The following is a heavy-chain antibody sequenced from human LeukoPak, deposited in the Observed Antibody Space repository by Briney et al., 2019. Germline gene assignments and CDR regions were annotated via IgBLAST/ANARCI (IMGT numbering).Heavy chain of an antibody. CDR3: AKGSLGSWYYFDY. CDR1: GFTFGTSA. D-gene: IGHD6-13*01. Sequence: GGSLRLSCAASGFTFGTSAMSWVRQAPGKGPEWVSTFGRSGSDTYYSDSVKGRFTIFRDNSKNTLYLRMNSLRDEDTAVYYCAKGSLGSWYYFDYWGQGTLVTVSS. V-gene: IGHV3-23*01. J-gene: IGHJ4*02. CDR2: FGRSGSDT.